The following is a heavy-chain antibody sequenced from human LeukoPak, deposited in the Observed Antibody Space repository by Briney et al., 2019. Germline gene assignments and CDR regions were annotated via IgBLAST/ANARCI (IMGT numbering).Heavy chain of an antibody. V-gene: IGHV3-7*01. CDR2: IKQDGSEK. CDR1: GLSVSGYW. D-gene: IGHD3-22*01. Sequence: GGSLRLSCAASGLSVSGYWLTWVRQAPGKGLEWVANIKQDGSEKNYVDSVKGRFTISRDNADNSLYLEMTNLRAEDTAVYYCATVREWLLPLDPWGQGTLVTVSS. J-gene: IGHJ5*02. CDR3: ATVREWLLPLDP.